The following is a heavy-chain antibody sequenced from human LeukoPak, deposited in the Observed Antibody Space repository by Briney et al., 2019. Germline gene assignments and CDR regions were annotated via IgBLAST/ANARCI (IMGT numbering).Heavy chain of an antibody. CDR2: IYYSGST. J-gene: IGHJ3*02. Sequence: PSETLSLTCTVSGGSISSGGYYRSWIRQHPGKGLEWIGYIYYSGSTYYNPSLKSRVTISVDTSKNQFSLKLSSVTAADTAVYYCASHSHYYDSSGYYVSAFDIWGQGTMVTVSS. CDR3: ASHSHYYDSSGYYVSAFDI. V-gene: IGHV4-31*03. D-gene: IGHD3-22*01. CDR1: GGSISSGGYY.